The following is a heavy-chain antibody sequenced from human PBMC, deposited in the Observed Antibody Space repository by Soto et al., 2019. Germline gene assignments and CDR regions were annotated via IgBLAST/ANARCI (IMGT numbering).Heavy chain of an antibody. D-gene: IGHD6-13*01. V-gene: IGHV4-39*01. CDR3: ASRIAAAGTSRKNWFDP. Sequence: PSETLSLTCTVSGGSTSSSSYYWGWIRQPPGKGLEWIGSIYYSGSTYYNPSLKSRVAISVDTSKNQFSLKLSSVTAADTAVYYCASRIAAAGTSRKNWFDPWGQGTLVTVSS. J-gene: IGHJ5*02. CDR1: GGSTSSSSYY. CDR2: IYYSGST.